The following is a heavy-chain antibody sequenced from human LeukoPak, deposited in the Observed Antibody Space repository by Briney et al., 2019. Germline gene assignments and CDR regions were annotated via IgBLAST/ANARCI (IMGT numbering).Heavy chain of an antibody. J-gene: IGHJ4*02. D-gene: IGHD5-12*01. CDR1: GFIFSSYG. CDR2: ISGSGGST. V-gene: IGHV3-23*01. Sequence: PGGSLRLSCAASGFIFSSYGMSWVRQAPGKGLEWVSAISGSGGSTYYADSVKGRFTISRDNSKNTLYLQINSLRAEDTAVYYCATYAGYSGYDYFDYWGQGTLVTVSS. CDR3: ATYAGYSGYDYFDY.